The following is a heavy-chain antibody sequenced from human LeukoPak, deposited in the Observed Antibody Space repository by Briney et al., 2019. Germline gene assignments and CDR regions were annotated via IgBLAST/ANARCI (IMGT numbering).Heavy chain of an antibody. V-gene: IGHV4-59*01. CDR2: IYYSGST. Sequence: PSETLSLTCTVSGGSISSYYWSWIRQPPRKGLEWIGYIYYSGSTNYNPSLKSRVIISVDASKTHFALKLSSVTAADTAVYYCARALDYGDYGIDYWGQGTLVTVSS. D-gene: IGHD4-17*01. CDR3: ARALDYGDYGIDY. CDR1: GGSISSYY. J-gene: IGHJ4*02.